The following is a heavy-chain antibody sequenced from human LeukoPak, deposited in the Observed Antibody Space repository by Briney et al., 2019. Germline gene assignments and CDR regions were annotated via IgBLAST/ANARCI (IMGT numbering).Heavy chain of an antibody. V-gene: IGHV3-74*01. CDR1: GFTFSSYW. J-gene: IGHJ6*04. CDR2: INSDGSST. CDR3: ARDRKQQLTLDV. D-gene: IGHD6-13*01. Sequence: GGSLRLSCAASGFTFSSYWTHWVRQAPGKGLVWVPRINSDGSSTSYADSVKGRFTISRDNAKNTLYLQMNSLRAEDTAVYYCARDRKQQLTLDVWGKGTTVTVSS.